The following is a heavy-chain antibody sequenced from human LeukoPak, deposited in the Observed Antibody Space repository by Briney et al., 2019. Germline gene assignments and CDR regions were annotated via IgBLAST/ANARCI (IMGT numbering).Heavy chain of an antibody. J-gene: IGHJ5*02. CDR1: GFTFSSSA. CDR3: AKGGLRDGYSYAP. V-gene: IGHV3-23*01. CDR2: ISDTGRLS. Sequence: GGSLRLSCAASGFTFSSSAMSWVRQAPGKGLEWVAAISDTGRLSYCADSVNGRFTISRDNSKNTLSLQMNSLRAADTAVYYCAKGGLRDGYSYAPWGQGTLITVSS. D-gene: IGHD5-24*01.